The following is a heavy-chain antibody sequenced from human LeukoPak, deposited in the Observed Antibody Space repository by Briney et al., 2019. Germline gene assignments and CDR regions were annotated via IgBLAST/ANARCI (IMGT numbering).Heavy chain of an antibody. CDR1: GGTFSSYT. V-gene: IGHV1-69*02. Sequence: GSSVKVSCKASGGTFSSYTISWVRQAPGQGLEWMGGIIPILGIANYAQKFQGRVTITADKSTSTAYMELSSLRSEDTAVYYCARGYCSSTSCSLPFILWGQGTLATVSS. J-gene: IGHJ4*02. CDR3: ARGYCSSTSCSLPFIL. D-gene: IGHD2-2*01. CDR2: IIPILGIA.